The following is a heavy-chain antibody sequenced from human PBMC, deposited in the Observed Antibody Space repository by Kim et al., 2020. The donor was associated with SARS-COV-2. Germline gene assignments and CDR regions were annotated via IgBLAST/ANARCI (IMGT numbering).Heavy chain of an antibody. CDR1: GITFSSFS. Sequence: GGSLRLSCAGSGITFSSFSLTWVRRAPGRGLEWVSSISSDVTYTYYADSVKGRFTISRDNAKKSLFLQMNSLRAEDTAVYYCAAGARGSLDRGSDYWGQGRLVTVSS. CDR3: AAGARGSLDRGSDY. D-gene: IGHD1-26*01. V-gene: IGHV3-21*01. J-gene: IGHJ4*02. CDR2: ISSDVTYT.